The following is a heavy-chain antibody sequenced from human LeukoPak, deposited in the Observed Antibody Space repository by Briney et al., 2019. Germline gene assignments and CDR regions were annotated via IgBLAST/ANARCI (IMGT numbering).Heavy chain of an antibody. CDR3: VIMAGY. V-gene: IGHV4-39*01. Sequence: SETLSLTCTVSGDSISSSNSYRGWIRQPPGKGLEWIGSLYYSGSSYYNPSLKSRVTISADTSKNQFSLKLTSVTAADTAEYYCVIMAGYWGQGTLGTVSS. J-gene: IGHJ4*02. CDR2: LYYSGSS. CDR1: GDSISSSNSY. D-gene: IGHD3-10*01.